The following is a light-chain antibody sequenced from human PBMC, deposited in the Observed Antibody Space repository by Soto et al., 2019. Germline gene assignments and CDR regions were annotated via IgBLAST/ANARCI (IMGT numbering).Light chain of an antibody. CDR1: RSVSSSY. CDR2: DAS. V-gene: IGKV3D-20*01. CDR3: QQYGSSPYT. Sequence: EIVLTQSPATLSLSPGERATLSCGASRSVSSSYLAWYQQKPGLAPRLLIYDASSRATGIPDRFSGSVSGTDFTLTISRLEPEDFAVYYCQQYGSSPYTFGQGTKLEIK. J-gene: IGKJ2*01.